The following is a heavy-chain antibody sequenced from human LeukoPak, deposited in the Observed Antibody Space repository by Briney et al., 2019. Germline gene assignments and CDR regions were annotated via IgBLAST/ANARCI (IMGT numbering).Heavy chain of an antibody. CDR1: GDSISSGDYY. D-gene: IGHD3-22*01. CDR2: ISSSGST. V-gene: IGHV4-61*02. J-gene: IGHJ3*02. Sequence: SETLSLTCTVSGDSISSGDYYWSWIRQPAGKGLEWIGRISSSGSTNYNPSLKSRITISVDTSKNQFSLKLSSVTAADTAVYFCARGPYSYDSSGAFDIWGQGTMVTVSP. CDR3: ARGPYSYDSSGAFDI.